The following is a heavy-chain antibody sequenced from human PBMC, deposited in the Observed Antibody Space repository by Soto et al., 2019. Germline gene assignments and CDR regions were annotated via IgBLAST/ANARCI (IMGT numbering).Heavy chain of an antibody. CDR1: GGSIDNYY. D-gene: IGHD2-8*01. Sequence: QVQLQESGPGLVKPSETLSLTCTVSGGSIDNYYWTWIRQSPGKGPEWIGYVYRSGNTNYNPSLRGPVSTSADTSKHQFSLRLNSVTAAEPAVYYCARGGMLGVKFFFHSWGQGILVPVSS. CDR2: VYRSGNT. CDR3: ARGGMLGVKFFFHS. V-gene: IGHV4-59*01. J-gene: IGHJ4*02.